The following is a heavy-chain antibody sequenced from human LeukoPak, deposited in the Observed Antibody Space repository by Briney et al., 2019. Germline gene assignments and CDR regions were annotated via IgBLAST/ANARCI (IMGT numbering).Heavy chain of an antibody. CDR3: ARDYLSSSGYYYAEDWYYGMDV. J-gene: IGHJ6*02. Sequence: SETLSLTCTVSGYSISSGYYWGWIRQPPGKGLEWIGNIHQSGSTYYNPSVKSRVSISMDTSKNQFSLKLNSVTAADTAVYYCARDYLSSSGYYYAEDWYYGMDVWGQGTTVTVSS. V-gene: IGHV4-38-2*02. D-gene: IGHD3-22*01. CDR1: GYSISSGYY. CDR2: IHQSGST.